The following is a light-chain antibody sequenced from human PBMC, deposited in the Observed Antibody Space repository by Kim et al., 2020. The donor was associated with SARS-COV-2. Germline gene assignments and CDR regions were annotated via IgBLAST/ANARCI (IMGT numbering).Light chain of an antibody. V-gene: IGKV1-5*01. J-gene: IGKJ2*01. CDR3: QQYDSYPYT. CDR2: DAS. CDR1: QSISSW. Sequence: DIQMTQSPSTLSASVGDSVTITCRASQSISSWLAWYQQKPGKAPKVLIYDASSLESGVPSRFSGSGSGTEFTLTISSLQPDDFATYVCQQYDSYPYTFGQGTKLEI.